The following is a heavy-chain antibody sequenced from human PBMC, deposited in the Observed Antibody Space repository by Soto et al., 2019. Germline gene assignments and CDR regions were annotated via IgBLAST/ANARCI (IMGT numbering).Heavy chain of an antibody. J-gene: IGHJ5*02. V-gene: IGHV1-18*01. CDR1: GYTFTSYG. Sequence: EASVKVSCKASGYTFTSYGISWVRQAPGQGLEWMGWISAYNGNTNYAQKLQGRVTMTTDTSTSTAYMELRSLRSDDTAVYYCARDGVYSSSWYRFDPWGQGTLVTVSS. CDR2: ISAYNGNT. D-gene: IGHD6-13*01. CDR3: ARDGVYSSSWYRFDP.